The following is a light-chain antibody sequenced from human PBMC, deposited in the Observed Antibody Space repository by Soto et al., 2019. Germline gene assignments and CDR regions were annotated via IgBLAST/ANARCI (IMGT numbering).Light chain of an antibody. J-gene: IGLJ2*01. V-gene: IGLV1-40*01. Sequence: QSVLTQPPSVSGAPGQRVTISCTGSSSNIGAGYGVHWYQHLPGAAPKLLIYANNNRPSGVPDRFSGSQSDTSASLAITGLQAEDEAAYYCQTADTSLSVVFGGGTQLTVL. CDR3: QTADTSLSVV. CDR1: SSNIGAGYG. CDR2: ANN.